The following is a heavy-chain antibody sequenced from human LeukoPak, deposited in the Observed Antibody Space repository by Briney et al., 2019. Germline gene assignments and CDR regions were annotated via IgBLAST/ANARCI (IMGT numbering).Heavy chain of an antibody. J-gene: IGHJ4*02. CDR2: INHSGST. V-gene: IGHV4-34*01. CDR1: GGSFSGYY. D-gene: IGHD4-17*01. Sequence: PSETLSLTCAVYGGSFSGYYWSWIRQPPGKGLEWIGEINHSGSTNYNPPLKSRVTISVDTSKNQFSLKLSSVTAADTAVYYCAGGGYGDYFRTIDYWGQGTLVTVSS. CDR3: AGGGYGDYFRTIDY.